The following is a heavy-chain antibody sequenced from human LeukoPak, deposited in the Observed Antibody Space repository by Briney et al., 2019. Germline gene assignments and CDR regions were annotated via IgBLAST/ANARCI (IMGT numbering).Heavy chain of an antibody. CDR3: TREAIATGYAYD. Sequence: QTGGSLRLSCAATGFSFSSYALSWVRQAPGKGLEWVSAISSGGDRTYYADSVTGRFTSSTDNSKNMLFLQMSSLRAEDAAMYYCTREAIATGYAYDWGQGTLVTVFS. D-gene: IGHD3-16*01. V-gene: IGHV3-23*01. CDR1: GFSFSSYA. CDR2: ISSGGDRT. J-gene: IGHJ4*02.